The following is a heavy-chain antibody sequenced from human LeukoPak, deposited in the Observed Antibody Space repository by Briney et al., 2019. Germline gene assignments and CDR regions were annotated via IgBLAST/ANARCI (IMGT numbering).Heavy chain of an antibody. CDR2: IYYSRST. Sequence: SETLSLTCTVSGGSISSGDYYWSWIRQPPGKGLEWIGYIYYSRSTYYNPSLKSRVTISVDTSKNQFSLKLSSVTAADTAVYYCPREQLYDYVWDSRAFDIWGQGTMVTVPS. V-gene: IGHV4-30-4*08. CDR3: PREQLYDYVWDSRAFDI. CDR1: GGSISSGDYY. D-gene: IGHD3-16*01. J-gene: IGHJ3*02.